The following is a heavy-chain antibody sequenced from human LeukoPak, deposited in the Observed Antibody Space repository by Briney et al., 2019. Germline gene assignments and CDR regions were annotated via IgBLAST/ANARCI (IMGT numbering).Heavy chain of an antibody. J-gene: IGHJ3*02. CDR3: ARASRFNYGSGADAFDI. CDR2: TIPIFGIA. CDR1: GGTFSSYA. V-gene: IGHV1-69*04. Sequence: ASVKVSCKASGGTFSSYAISWVRQAPGQGLEWMGRTIPIFGIANYAQKFQGRVTITADKSTSTAYMELSSLRSEDTAVYYCARASRFNYGSGADAFDIWGQGTMVTVSS. D-gene: IGHD3-10*01.